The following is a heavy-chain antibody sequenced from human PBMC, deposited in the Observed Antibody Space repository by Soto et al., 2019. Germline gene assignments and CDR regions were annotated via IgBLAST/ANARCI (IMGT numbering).Heavy chain of an antibody. CDR2: IYYSGST. Sequence: PPETLSLTCTVSGGSISSGDYYWSRIRQPPGKGLEWIGYIYYSGSTYYNPSLKSRVTISVDTSKNQFSLKLSSVTAADTAVYYCARDDSAYYDSSGHYRTRLNYYYYYGMDVWGQGTTVTVSS. CDR1: GGSISSGDYY. V-gene: IGHV4-30-4*01. J-gene: IGHJ6*02. D-gene: IGHD3-22*01. CDR3: ARDDSAYYDSSGHYRTRLNYYYYYGMDV.